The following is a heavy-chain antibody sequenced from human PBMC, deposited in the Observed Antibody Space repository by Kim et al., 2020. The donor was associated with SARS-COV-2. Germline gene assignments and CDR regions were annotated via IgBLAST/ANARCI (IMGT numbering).Heavy chain of an antibody. CDR1: GLTSTTYA. D-gene: IGHD3-10*01. J-gene: IGHJ6*02. CDR3: AKEGWSGEDYYYFYGIDV. Sequence: GGSLRLSCAASGLTSTTYAMSWVRQAPGKGLEWVSAISGRGKTTYYADSVKGRFIISRDTSKNTLYLQMRSLRAEDTAVYYCAKEGWSGEDYYYFYGIDVWGHGTTVTVSS. V-gene: IGHV3-23*01. CDR2: ISGRGKTT.